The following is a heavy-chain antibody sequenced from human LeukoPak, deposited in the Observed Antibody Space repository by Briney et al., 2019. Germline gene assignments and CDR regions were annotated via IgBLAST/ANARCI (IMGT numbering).Heavy chain of an antibody. CDR1: GYTFTGYY. D-gene: IGHD3-10*01. CDR3: ARAAGLYGSGSYFPRYGMDV. Sequence: EASVKVSCTASGYTFTGYYMHWVRQAPGQGLEWMGWINPNSGGTNYAQKFQGWVTMTRDTSISTAYLELSRLRSDDTAVYYCARAAGLYGSGSYFPRYGMDVWGQGTTVTVSS. V-gene: IGHV1-2*04. J-gene: IGHJ6*02. CDR2: INPNSGGT.